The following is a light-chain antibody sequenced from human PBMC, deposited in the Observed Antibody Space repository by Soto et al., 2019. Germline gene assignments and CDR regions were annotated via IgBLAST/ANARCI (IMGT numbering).Light chain of an antibody. V-gene: IGLV2-14*03. Sequence: QSALTQPASVSGSPGQSITISCTGTSGDIGRYDYVSWYQQHPGKAPKLMIFDVTNRPSGVSNRFSASKSGNTAPLTISGLQAEDEADYYCTSYTISSTLVFGGGTKLTVL. CDR1: SGDIGRYDY. J-gene: IGLJ3*02. CDR2: DVT. CDR3: TSYTISSTLV.